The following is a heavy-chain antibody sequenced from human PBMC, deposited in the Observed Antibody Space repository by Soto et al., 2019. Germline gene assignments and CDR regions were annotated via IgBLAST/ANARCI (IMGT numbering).Heavy chain of an antibody. J-gene: IGHJ4*02. Sequence: QVQLHESGPGLVKPSETLSLTCTVSGFSVSSGSFYWTWIRQPPGMGLEWLASIYNNGSPNYNPSLKSRVTISLDTSKNQFCPRLTSVTAADTAIYYCARGYRAGANFYAPGEWGQGTLVTVSS. D-gene: IGHD2-8*02. CDR1: GFSVSSGSFY. V-gene: IGHV4-61*01. CDR2: IYNNGSP. CDR3: ARGYRAGANFYAPGE.